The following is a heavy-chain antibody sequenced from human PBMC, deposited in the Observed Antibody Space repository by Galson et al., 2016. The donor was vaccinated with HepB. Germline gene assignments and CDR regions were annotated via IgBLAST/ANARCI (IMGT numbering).Heavy chain of an antibody. J-gene: IGHJ4*02. V-gene: IGHV3-23*01. D-gene: IGHD1-14*01. CDR1: GFTFSSYA. CDR3: AHGKVLYLLTTFDY. Sequence: SLRLSCAASGFTFSSYAMTWVRQAPGKGLEWVPTISVSGETTYSAASVKGRFTISRDNAKNTLYLQMNSLRAEDTAVYYCAHGKVLYLLTTFDYWGQGTLVTVSS. CDR2: ISVSGETT.